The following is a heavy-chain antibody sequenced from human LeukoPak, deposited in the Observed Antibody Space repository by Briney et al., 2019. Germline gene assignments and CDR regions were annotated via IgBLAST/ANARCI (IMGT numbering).Heavy chain of an antibody. V-gene: IGHV4-39*01. CDR2: IYYSGST. Sequence: SETLSLTCTVSGDSINSSTYYWGWIRQPPGKGLEWIGSIYYSGSTYYNPSLKSRVTISVDTSKNQFSLKLSSVTAADTAVYFCARHSRYSSGILFAFDIRGQGTMVTVSS. D-gene: IGHD5-18*01. CDR3: ARHSRYSSGILFAFDI. J-gene: IGHJ3*02. CDR1: GDSINSSTYY.